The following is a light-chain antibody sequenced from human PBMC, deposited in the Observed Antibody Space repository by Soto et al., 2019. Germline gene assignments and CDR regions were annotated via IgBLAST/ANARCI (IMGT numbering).Light chain of an antibody. CDR3: TSYAGGNNV. V-gene: IGLV2-8*01. J-gene: IGLJ1*01. CDR1: SSDVGGYNY. CDR2: EVN. Sequence: QSALTQPPSASGSPGQSVTISCTGTSSDVGGYNYVSWYQQYPGKVPKLMVYEVNKRPSGVPDRFSGSKSGNTASLTVSELQAEDEADYYCTSYAGGNNVFGTGTKVTVL.